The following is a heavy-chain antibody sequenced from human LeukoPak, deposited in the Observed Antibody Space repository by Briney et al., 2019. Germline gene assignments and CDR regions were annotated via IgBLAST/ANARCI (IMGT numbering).Heavy chain of an antibody. CDR2: ISIYNGNT. CDR1: GYTFTNYG. D-gene: IGHD3-3*01. CDR3: ARITYDFWSGYYMPDDP. V-gene: IGHV1-18*01. Sequence: ASVKVSCEASGYTFTNYGISWVRQAPGQGLEWMGWISIYNGNTDYAQKLRGRVTMTTDTSTSTAYMGLRSLRSDDTAVYYCARITYDFWSGYYMPDDPWGQGTLVTVSS. J-gene: IGHJ5*02.